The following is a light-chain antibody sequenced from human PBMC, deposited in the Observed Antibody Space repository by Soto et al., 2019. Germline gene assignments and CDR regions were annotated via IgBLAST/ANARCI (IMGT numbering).Light chain of an antibody. V-gene: IGLV2-14*01. Sequence: QSALTQPASVSGSPGQSITVSCTGTSSDVGDYNYVSWYQQRPGKAPKLMIFDVSNRPSGVSNRFSGSKSGNMASLTISGLQAEDEADYYCSSYTSSSLYVFGTGTKLTVL. CDR2: DVS. J-gene: IGLJ1*01. CDR3: SSYTSSSLYV. CDR1: SSDVGDYNY.